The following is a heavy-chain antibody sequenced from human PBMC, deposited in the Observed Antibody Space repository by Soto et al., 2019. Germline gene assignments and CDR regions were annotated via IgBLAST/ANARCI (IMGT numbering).Heavy chain of an antibody. CDR1: GYSFTSYL. D-gene: IGHD6-19*01. J-gene: IGHJ4*02. CDR3: ERLDGKGSGWLGIDY. V-gene: IGHV5-51*01. Sequence: GESLRISCKCSGYSFTSYLIGLVRQLPGKGLEWMGIIYPGDSDTRYSPSFQGQVTISADKSISTAYLQWSSLKASDTAMYYCERLDGKGSGWLGIDYWGQGTLVTVSS. CDR2: IYPGDSDT.